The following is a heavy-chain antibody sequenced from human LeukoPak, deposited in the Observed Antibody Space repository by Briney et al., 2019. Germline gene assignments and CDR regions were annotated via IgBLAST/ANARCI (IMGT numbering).Heavy chain of an antibody. Sequence: PGGSLRLSCAASGFTFSTYWITWVRQAPGKGLEWVANIKQDGSEKYYVDSVKGRFTISRDNAKNPLYLQMNSLRAEDTAMYYCARRIIADSYDAFDIWGQGTMVTVSS. CDR1: GFTFSTYW. CDR3: ARRIIADSYDAFDI. V-gene: IGHV3-7*03. J-gene: IGHJ3*02. CDR2: IKQDGSEK. D-gene: IGHD6-13*01.